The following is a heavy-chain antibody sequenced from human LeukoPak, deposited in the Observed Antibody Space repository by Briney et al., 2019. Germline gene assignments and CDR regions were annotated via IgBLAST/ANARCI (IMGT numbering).Heavy chain of an antibody. V-gene: IGHV1-8*03. J-gene: IGHJ6*03. Sequence: GASVKVSCKASGYTFTSYDINWVRQATGQGLEWMGWMNPNSGNTGYAQKFQGRVTITRNTSISTAYMELSSLRSEDTAVYYCARARGVYDSSGYRSDYYYMDVWGKGTTVTVSS. CDR3: ARARGVYDSSGYRSDYYYMDV. D-gene: IGHD3-22*01. CDR2: MNPNSGNT. CDR1: GYTFTSYD.